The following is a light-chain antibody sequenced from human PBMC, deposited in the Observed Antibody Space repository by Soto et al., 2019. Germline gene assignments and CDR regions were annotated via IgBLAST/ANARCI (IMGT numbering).Light chain of an antibody. CDR1: QSISSNK. V-gene: IGKV3-20*01. CDR2: GAS. J-gene: IGKJ1*01. CDR3: QQYDSSFPA. Sequence: EIVLTQSPGSRSLSPGERATLSCRASQSISSNKLAWYQHNPGQAPRLLIYGASSRATGIPDRFSGSGSGTDFTLTISRLEPEDFVLYYCQQYDSSFPAFGQGTKVEI.